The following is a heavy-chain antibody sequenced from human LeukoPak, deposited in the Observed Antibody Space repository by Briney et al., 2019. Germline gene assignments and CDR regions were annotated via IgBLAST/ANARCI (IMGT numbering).Heavy chain of an antibody. Sequence: ASVKVSCKASGYTFTSYGISWVRQAPGQGLEWMGWISAYNGNTNYAQKLQGRVTMTTDTSTSTAYMELRSLRSDDTAVYYCAREEAAAGNNNWFDPWGQGTLVTVSS. J-gene: IGHJ5*02. V-gene: IGHV1-18*01. CDR1: GYTFTSYG. CDR2: ISAYNGNT. CDR3: AREEAAAGNNNWFDP. D-gene: IGHD6-13*01.